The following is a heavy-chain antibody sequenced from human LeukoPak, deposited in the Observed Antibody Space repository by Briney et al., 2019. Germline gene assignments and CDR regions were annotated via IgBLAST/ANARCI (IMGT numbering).Heavy chain of an antibody. Sequence: SETLPLTCTVSGGPMSSRSYYWGWIRQSPGKGLEWIGSNYYNECTYYNPSFKSRVTIHVDMSENQFSLRLSSVTAADTAVYYCARGYSTGTPFFDYWGQGILVTVSS. CDR2: NYYNECT. D-gene: IGHD2-8*02. CDR1: GGPMSSRSYY. CDR3: ARGYSTGTPFFDY. J-gene: IGHJ4*02. V-gene: IGHV4-39*01.